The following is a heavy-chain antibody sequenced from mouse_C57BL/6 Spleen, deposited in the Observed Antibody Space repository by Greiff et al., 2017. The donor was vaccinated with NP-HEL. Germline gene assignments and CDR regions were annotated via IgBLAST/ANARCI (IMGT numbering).Heavy chain of an antibody. V-gene: IGHV7-1*01. CDR2: SRNKANDYTT. CDR3: ARDAELFYAMDY. CDR1: GFTFSDFY. J-gene: IGHJ4*01. Sequence: EVQGVESGGGLVQSGRSLRLSCATSGFTFSDFYMEWVRQAPGKGLEWIAASRNKANDYTTEYSASVKGRFIVSRDTSQSILYLQMNALRAEDTAIYYCARDAELFYAMDYWGQGTSVTVSS.